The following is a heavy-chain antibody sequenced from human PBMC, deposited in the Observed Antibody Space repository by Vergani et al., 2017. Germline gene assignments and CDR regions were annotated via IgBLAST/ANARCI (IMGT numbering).Heavy chain of an antibody. J-gene: IGHJ3*02. D-gene: IGHD5-12*01. V-gene: IGHV1-69*01. CDR2: IIPIFGTA. CDR3: ARGVATAKAGGGAFDI. CDR1: GGTFSSYA. Sequence: QVQLVQSGAEVKKPGSSVKVSCKASGGTFSSYAICWVRQAPGQGLEWMGGIIPIFGTANYAQKFQGRVTITADESTSTAYMELSSLRSEDTAVYYCARGVATAKAGGGAFDIWGQGTMVTVSS.